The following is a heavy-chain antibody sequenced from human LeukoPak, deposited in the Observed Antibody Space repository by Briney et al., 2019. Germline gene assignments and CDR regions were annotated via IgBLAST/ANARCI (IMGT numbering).Heavy chain of an antibody. D-gene: IGHD3-16*01. CDR1: GFTFSSYW. V-gene: IGHV3-7*01. J-gene: IGHJ4*02. Sequence: HPGGSLRLSCAASGFTFSSYWMSWVRQAPGKGLEWVANIKQDASEKYYVDSVKGRFTISRDNAKNSLYLQMNSLRVEDTAVYYCARDANDHVWGTYAYYFEYWGQGTLVTASS. CDR3: ARDANDHVWGTYAYYFEY. CDR2: IKQDASEK.